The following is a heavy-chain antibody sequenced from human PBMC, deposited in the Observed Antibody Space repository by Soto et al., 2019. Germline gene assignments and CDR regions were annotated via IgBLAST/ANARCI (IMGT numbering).Heavy chain of an antibody. J-gene: IGHJ5*02. CDR2: IIPILGIA. CDR3: ARGPRIVVVPGWFDP. CDR1: GGTFSSYT. Sequence: QVQLVQSGAEVKKPGSSVKVSCKASGGTFSSYTISWVRQAPGQGLEWMGRIIPILGIANYAQKFQGRVTITADKSTSTAYMELSSLRSEDTAVYYCARGPRIVVVPGWFDPWGQGTLVTVSS. V-gene: IGHV1-69*02. D-gene: IGHD2-2*01.